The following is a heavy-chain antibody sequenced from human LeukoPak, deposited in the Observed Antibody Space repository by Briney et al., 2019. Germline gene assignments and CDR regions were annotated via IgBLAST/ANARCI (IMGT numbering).Heavy chain of an antibody. CDR1: GFSISSNYY. Sequence: SDTLSLTCAVSGFSISSNYYWGWTRQPPGKGRDWIGTIYDSGNTYYNPSLKSRVTISVETSKNQFSLKLGSVTAADTAVYYCARSPDSPDYFDSSGYDCWGQGTLVTVSS. CDR2: IYDSGNT. J-gene: IGHJ4*02. D-gene: IGHD3-22*01. V-gene: IGHV4-38-2*01. CDR3: ARSPDSPDYFDSSGYDC.